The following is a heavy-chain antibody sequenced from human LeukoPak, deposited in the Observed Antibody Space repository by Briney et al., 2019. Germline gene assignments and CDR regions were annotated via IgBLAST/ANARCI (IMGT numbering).Heavy chain of an antibody. D-gene: IGHD2-8*02. CDR3: ARGSFLGTASWFDP. J-gene: IGHJ5*02. Sequence: SVKVSCKASGGTFSSYAISWVRQAPGQGLEWMGRIIPILGIANYAQKFQGRVTITADKSTSTAYMELSSLRSEDTAVYYCARGSFLGTASWFDPWGQGTLVTVS. V-gene: IGHV1-69*04. CDR2: IIPILGIA. CDR1: GGTFSSYA.